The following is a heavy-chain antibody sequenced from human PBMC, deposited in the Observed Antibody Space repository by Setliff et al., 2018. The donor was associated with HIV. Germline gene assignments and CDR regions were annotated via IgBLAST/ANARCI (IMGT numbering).Heavy chain of an antibody. Sequence: SETLSLTCTVSGGSISSSSYYWTWIRQPAGKGLEWIGRIYTSGSTNYNPSLKSRVTISLDTSKNQFSLKLSSVTAADTAVYYCAREGIAAAGWYFDLWGRGTLVTVS. CDR3: AREGIAAAGWYFDL. CDR2: IYTSGST. J-gene: IGHJ2*01. D-gene: IGHD6-13*01. V-gene: IGHV4-61*02. CDR1: GGSISSSSYY.